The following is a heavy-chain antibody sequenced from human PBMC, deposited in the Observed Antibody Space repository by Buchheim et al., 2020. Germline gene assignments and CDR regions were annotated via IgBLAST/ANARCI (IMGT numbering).Heavy chain of an antibody. Sequence: QITLKESGPTLVKPTQTLTLTCTFSGFSLSTSGVGVGWIRQAPGKSLECLVVIYWDDDKRYIPSLKSRLTITKDTSKNQLVLTMDNMDPVGTATVYCAQQRSPGYYGMDVWGQGTT. CDR1: GFSLSTSGVG. CDR3: AQQRSPGYYGMDV. CDR2: IYWDDDK. J-gene: IGHJ6*02. D-gene: IGHD6-25*01. V-gene: IGHV2-5*02.